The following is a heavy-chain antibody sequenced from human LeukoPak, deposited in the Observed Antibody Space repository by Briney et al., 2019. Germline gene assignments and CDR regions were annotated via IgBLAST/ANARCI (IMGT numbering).Heavy chain of an antibody. Sequence: GGSLRLSCAASGFTFSSYGMHWVRQAPGKGLEWVAVRSYDGSNKYYADSVKGRFTISRDNSKNTLYLQMNSLRAEDTAVYYCAKASSQLLYNWFDPWGQGTLVTVSS. CDR2: RSYDGSNK. D-gene: IGHD2-2*01. V-gene: IGHV3-30*18. CDR3: AKASSQLLYNWFDP. J-gene: IGHJ5*02. CDR1: GFTFSSYG.